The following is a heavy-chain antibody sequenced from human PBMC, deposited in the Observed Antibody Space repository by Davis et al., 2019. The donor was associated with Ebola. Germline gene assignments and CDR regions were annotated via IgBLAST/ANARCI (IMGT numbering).Heavy chain of an antibody. CDR3: AKGEGVLWWPYGMDV. V-gene: IGHV3-23*01. J-gene: IGHJ6*02. Sequence: GGSLRLSCAASGFTFSSYEMNWVRQAPGKGLEWVSVISGSGGTIYYADSVKGRFTISRDNSKNTLYLQMNSLRAEDTAVYYCAKGEGVLWWPYGMDVWGQGTTVTVSS. CDR2: ISGSGGTI. CDR1: GFTFSSYE. D-gene: IGHD2-21*01.